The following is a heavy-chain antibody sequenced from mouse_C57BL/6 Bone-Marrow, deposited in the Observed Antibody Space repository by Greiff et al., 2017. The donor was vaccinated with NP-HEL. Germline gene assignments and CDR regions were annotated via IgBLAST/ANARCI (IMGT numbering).Heavy chain of an antibody. D-gene: IGHD2-2*01. CDR3: AYLLWLRRRGSFYAMDY. V-gene: IGHV5-17*01. CDR2: ISSGSSTI. Sequence: DVKLVESGGGLVKPGGSLKLSCAASGFTFSDYGMHWVRQAPEKGLEWVAYISSGSSTIYYADTVKGRFTISRDNAKNTLFLQMTSLRSEDTAMYYCAYLLWLRRRGSFYAMDYWGQGTSVTVSS. CDR1: GFTFSDYG. J-gene: IGHJ4*01.